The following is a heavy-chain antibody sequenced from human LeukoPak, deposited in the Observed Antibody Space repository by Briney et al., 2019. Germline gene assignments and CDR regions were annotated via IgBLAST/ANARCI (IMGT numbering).Heavy chain of an antibody. CDR3: ARGQRWLQLCYFDY. CDR2: ISYDGSNK. J-gene: IGHJ4*02. V-gene: IGHV3-30*04. D-gene: IGHD5-24*01. CDR1: GFTFSSYA. Sequence: GRSLRLSCAASGFTFSSYAMHWVRQAPGKGLEWVAVISYDGSNKYYADSVKGRFTISRDNSKNTLYLQINSLRAEDTAVYYCARGQRWLQLCYFDYWGQGTLVTVSS.